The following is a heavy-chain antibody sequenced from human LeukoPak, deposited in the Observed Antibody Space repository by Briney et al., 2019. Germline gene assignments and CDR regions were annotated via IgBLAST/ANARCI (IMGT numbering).Heavy chain of an antibody. CDR3: ARVSRGANSGYYYEDY. Sequence: PSETLSLTCTVSGGSLSSGGYYWSWIRQHPGKGREWIGYIYYSGSTYYNPSLKSRVTISGDTSKNQLSLKVMSVTAADTAVYYCARVSRGANSGYYYEDYWGQGTLVTVSS. V-gene: IGHV4-31*03. CDR2: IYYSGST. CDR1: GGSLSSGGYY. J-gene: IGHJ4*02. D-gene: IGHD3-22*01.